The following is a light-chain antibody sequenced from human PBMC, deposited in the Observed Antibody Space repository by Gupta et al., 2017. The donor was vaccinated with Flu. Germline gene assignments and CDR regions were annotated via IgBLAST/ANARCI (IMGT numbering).Light chain of an antibody. J-gene: IGLJ1*01. CDR1: RSNIGVNT. CDR3: SAWDDNLSGFYI. Sequence: QSVLPQPPSVSATPGQKVTISCSGSRSNIGVNTVNWYQQLPGTAPTLLVYHNDKRPSGVPDRCSCSTSGTSASLAISGLQSEEEADYVYSAWDDNLSGFYIFGTGTTLTVL. CDR2: HND. V-gene: IGLV1-44*01.